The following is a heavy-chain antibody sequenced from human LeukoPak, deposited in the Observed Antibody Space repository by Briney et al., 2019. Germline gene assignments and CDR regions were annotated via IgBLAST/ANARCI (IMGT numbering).Heavy chain of an antibody. V-gene: IGHV3-7*04. CDR1: GSTFSTYW. Sequence: GSLRLSCAASGSTFSTYWMSWVRQAPGKGLEWVANIHQDGNEKYYVDSVKGRFTISRDNAKNSLYLQMNSLRAEDTAAYYCARGDKFSGDYWGQGTLVTVSS. D-gene: IGHD2-15*01. CDR3: ARGDKFSGDY. CDR2: IHQDGNEK. J-gene: IGHJ4*02.